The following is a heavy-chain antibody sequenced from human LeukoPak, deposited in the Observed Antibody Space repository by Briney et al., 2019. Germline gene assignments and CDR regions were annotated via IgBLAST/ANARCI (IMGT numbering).Heavy chain of an antibody. CDR2: IYYGGST. CDR1: GGSISSSSYY. V-gene: IGHV4-39*07. J-gene: IGHJ4*02. Sequence: SETLSLTCTVSGGSISSSSYYWGWIRQPPGKGLEWIGSIYYGGSTYYNPSLKSRVTISVDTSKNQFSLKLSSVTAADTAVYYCASSTMIVVVIKVPYYFDYWGQGTLVTVSS. D-gene: IGHD3-22*01. CDR3: ASSTMIVVVIKVPYYFDY.